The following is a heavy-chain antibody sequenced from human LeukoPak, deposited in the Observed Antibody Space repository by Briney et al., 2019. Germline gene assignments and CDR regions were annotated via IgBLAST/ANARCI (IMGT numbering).Heavy chain of an antibody. Sequence: CASVKVSCKASGYTFTGYYMHWVRQAPGQGLEWMGRINPNSGGTNYAQKFQGRVTMTRDTSISTAYLELSRLRSDDTAVYYCARESYGLSLNYWGQGTLVTVSS. CDR1: GYTFTGYY. CDR3: ARESYGLSLNY. CDR2: INPNSGGT. J-gene: IGHJ4*02. D-gene: IGHD5-18*01. V-gene: IGHV1-2*06.